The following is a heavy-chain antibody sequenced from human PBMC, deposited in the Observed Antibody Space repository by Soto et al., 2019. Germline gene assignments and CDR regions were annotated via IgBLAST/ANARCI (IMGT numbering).Heavy chain of an antibody. CDR2: IKSKTDGGTT. D-gene: IGHD2-8*02. Sequence: PGGSLRLSCAASGLSFSNAWMNWVRQTTGKGLEWVGRIKSKTDGGTTDYTAPVKGRFTISRDDSKNTLYLQMNSLKTEDTAVYYCTTVFNYWTGSHAYDIWGQGTMVTVSS. CDR1: GLSFSNAW. CDR3: TTVFNYWTGSHAYDI. J-gene: IGHJ3*02. V-gene: IGHV3-15*07.